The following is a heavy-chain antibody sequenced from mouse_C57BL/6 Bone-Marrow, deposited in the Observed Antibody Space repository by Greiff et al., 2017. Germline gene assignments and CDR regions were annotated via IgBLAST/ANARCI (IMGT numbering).Heavy chain of an antibody. Sequence: VQLQQSGPGLVQPSQSLSITCTASGSSLTSYGVHWVRQPPGKGLEWLGVIWSGGSTDYNAAFISRLSIRKDNSKSQVFFKMNSLQADDTAIYYCAKSYYAMDYWGQGTSVTVSS. CDR2: IWSGGST. J-gene: IGHJ4*01. CDR3: AKSYYAMDY. CDR1: GSSLTSYG. V-gene: IGHV2-4*01.